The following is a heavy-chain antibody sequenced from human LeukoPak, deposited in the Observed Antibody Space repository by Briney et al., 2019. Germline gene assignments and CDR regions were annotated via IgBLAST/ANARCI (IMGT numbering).Heavy chain of an antibody. Sequence: SVKVSFKASGGTFSSYAISWVRQAPGQGLEWMGGIIPIFGTANYAQKFQGRVTITADESTSTAYMELSSLRSEDTAVYYCVAMVRGVGYYYYYYGMDVWGQGTTVTVSS. CDR2: IIPIFGTA. J-gene: IGHJ6*02. CDR1: GGTFSSYA. D-gene: IGHD3-10*01. CDR3: VAMVRGVGYYYYYYGMDV. V-gene: IGHV1-69*13.